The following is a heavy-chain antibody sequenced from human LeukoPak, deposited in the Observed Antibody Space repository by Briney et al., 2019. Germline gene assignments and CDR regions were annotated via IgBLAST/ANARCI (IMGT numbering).Heavy chain of an antibody. CDR3: ARVGLDSSGYYKLDY. J-gene: IGHJ4*02. CDR2: IYYSGST. D-gene: IGHD3-22*01. V-gene: IGHV4-59*01. Sequence: PSETLSLTCTVSGGSISSYYWSWIRQPPGKGLEWIGYIYYSGSTNYNPSLKSRVTISVDTSKNQFSLKLSSVTAADTAVYYCARVGLDSSGYYKLDYWGQGTLVTVPS. CDR1: GGSISSYY.